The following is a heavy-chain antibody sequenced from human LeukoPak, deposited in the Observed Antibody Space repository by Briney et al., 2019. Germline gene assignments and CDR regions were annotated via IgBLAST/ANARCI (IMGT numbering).Heavy chain of an antibody. V-gene: IGHV4-34*01. J-gene: IGHJ6*02. CDR3: ARGGLRYYDFWSGYRCMDV. CDR1: GGSFSGYY. CDR2: INNIGST. Sequence: SETLSLTCAVYGGSFSGYYWSWIRQPPGKGLEWIGEINNIGSTNYNPSLKSRVTISVDTSKNQFSLKLSSVTAADTAVYYYARGGLRYYDFWSGYRCMDVWGQGTTVTVSS. D-gene: IGHD3-3*01.